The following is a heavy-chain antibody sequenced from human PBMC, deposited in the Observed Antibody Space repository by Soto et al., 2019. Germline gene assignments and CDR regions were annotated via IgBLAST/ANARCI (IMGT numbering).Heavy chain of an antibody. CDR1: GGSFSGYY. V-gene: IGHV4-34*01. J-gene: IGHJ4*02. Sequence: QVQLRQWGAGLLKPSETLSLTCAVYGGSFSGYYWTWIRQPPGTGLEWIGEINHSGSTNYNPSLKSRVTISVDTSKIQFSLKLTSVTAADTAVYYCARDKITGLFDYWGQGTLVTVSS. D-gene: IGHD2-8*02. CDR2: INHSGST. CDR3: ARDKITGLFDY.